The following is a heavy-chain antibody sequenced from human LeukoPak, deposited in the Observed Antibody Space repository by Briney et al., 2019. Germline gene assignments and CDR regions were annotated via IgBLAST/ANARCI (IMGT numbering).Heavy chain of an antibody. J-gene: IGHJ3*02. V-gene: IGHV3-23*01. D-gene: IGHD4-17*01. CDR2: ISATSTNT. Sequence: GGSLRLSCVGSGFTFSNFCMVWVRQAPGKGLEWVAGISATSTNTYFADSVKGRSTISRDNAKNTLYLEMNSLRAEDTAVYYCGRDPNGDYIGAFDMWGRGTMVTVSP. CDR3: GRDPNGDYIGAFDM. CDR1: GFTFSNFC.